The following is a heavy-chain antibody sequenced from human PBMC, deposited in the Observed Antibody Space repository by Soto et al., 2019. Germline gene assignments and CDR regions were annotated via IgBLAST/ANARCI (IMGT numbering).Heavy chain of an antibody. V-gene: IGHV1-3*05. CDR2: INAGNGNT. Sequence: QVQVAQSGAEEKRPGASVKVSCKASGYTFTTYGIHWLRQAPGQRLEWMGWINAGNGNTKYSQNLQGRVTITRDTSASTAYMELSSLRSEDTAVYYCARGAVAGTLLCDDWGQGTLVTVSS. D-gene: IGHD6-19*01. CDR1: GYTFTTYG. CDR3: ARGAVAGTLLCDD. J-gene: IGHJ4*02.